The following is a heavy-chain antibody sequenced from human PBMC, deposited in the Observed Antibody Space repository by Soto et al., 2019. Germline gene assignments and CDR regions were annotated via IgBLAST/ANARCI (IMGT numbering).Heavy chain of an antibody. CDR1: GYTFTSYY. V-gene: IGHV1-46*01. CDR2: INPSGGST. J-gene: IGHJ6*02. Sequence: EASVKVSCKASGYTFTSYYMHWVRQAPGQGLEWMGIINPSGGSTSYAQKFQGRVTMTRDTSTSTVYMELSSLRSEDTAVYYCAREVGCSGGSCSTPRGYYYGMDVWGQGTTVTVSS. D-gene: IGHD2-15*01. CDR3: AREVGCSGGSCSTPRGYYYGMDV.